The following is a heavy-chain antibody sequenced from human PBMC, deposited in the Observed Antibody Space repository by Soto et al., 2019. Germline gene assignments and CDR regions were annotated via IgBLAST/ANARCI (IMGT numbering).Heavy chain of an antibody. CDR1: AGSISSPGYY. Sequence: QVQLQESGPGLMKPSQTLSLTCSVSAGSISSPGYYWSWIRQHPGKGLEWLGSIFHTGSTDYNPSLKSRLTMSVDTSKNQFSLKLTSVTAADTALYYCARGATATTARGAFDIWGQGTMVTVSS. CDR2: IFHTGST. CDR3: ARGATATTARGAFDI. J-gene: IGHJ3*02. D-gene: IGHD1-1*01. V-gene: IGHV4-31*03.